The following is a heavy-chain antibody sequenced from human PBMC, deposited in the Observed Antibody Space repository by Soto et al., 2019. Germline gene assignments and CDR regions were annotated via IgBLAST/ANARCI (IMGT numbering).Heavy chain of an antibody. V-gene: IGHV4-38-2*01. J-gene: IGHJ4*02. CDR2: IYHSGST. CDR3: ARAAHDHDYVCGSYRPFFDY. D-gene: IGHD3-16*02. Sequence: PSETLPLTFAVCGYSISSGYYWCWIRQPPGKGLEWIGSIYHSGSTYYNPSLKSRVTISVDTSKNQFSLKLSSVTAADTAVYYCARAAHDHDYVCGSYRPFFDYWGQGTLVTVYS. CDR1: GYSISSGYY.